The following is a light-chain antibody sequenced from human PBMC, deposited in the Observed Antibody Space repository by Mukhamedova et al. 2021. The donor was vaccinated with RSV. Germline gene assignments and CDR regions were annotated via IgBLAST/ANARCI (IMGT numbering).Light chain of an antibody. Sequence: GTSSDVGGYNYVSWYQQHPGKAPKLMIYEVSNRPSGVPNRFSGSKSGNTASLTISVLQAEDEPDYYCSSYTSRCTLVFGTWTNATV. V-gene: IGLV2-14*01. CDR3: SSYTSRCTLV. CDR1: SSDVGGYNY. CDR2: EVS. J-gene: IGLJ1*01.